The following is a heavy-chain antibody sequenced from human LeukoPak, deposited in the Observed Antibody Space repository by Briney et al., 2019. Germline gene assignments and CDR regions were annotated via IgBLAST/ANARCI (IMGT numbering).Heavy chain of an antibody. V-gene: IGHV1-46*01. Sequence: ASVKVSCKASGYTFTSYYMHWVRQAPGQGLEWMGIINPSGGSTSYAQKFQGRVTMTRDTSTSTVYMELSSLRSEDTAVYYCARDRVPIFGVVPFDYWGQGTLVPVSS. CDR3: ARDRVPIFGVVPFDY. J-gene: IGHJ4*02. D-gene: IGHD3-3*02. CDR1: GYTFTSYY. CDR2: INPSGGST.